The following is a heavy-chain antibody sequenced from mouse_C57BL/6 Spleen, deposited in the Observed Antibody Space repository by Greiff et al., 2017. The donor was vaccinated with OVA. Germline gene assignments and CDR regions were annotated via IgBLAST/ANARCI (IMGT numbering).Heavy chain of an antibody. CDR1: GFTFSSYA. J-gene: IGHJ2*01. V-gene: IGHV5-4*01. CDR2: ISDGGSYT. CDR3: ARGGVTYYFDY. Sequence: EVHLVESGGGLVKPGGSLKLSCAASGFTFSSYAMSWVRQTPEKRLEWVATISDGGSYTYYPDNVKGRFTISRDNAKNNLYLQMSHLKSEDTAMYYCARGGVTYYFDYWGQGTTLTVSS. D-gene: IGHD2-2*01.